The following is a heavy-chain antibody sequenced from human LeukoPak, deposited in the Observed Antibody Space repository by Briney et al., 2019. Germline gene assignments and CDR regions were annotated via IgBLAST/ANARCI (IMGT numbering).Heavy chain of an antibody. J-gene: IGHJ4*02. CDR2: ISPTGSTT. Sequence: PGGSLRLSCAASGFSFSGHWMHWARQLPGKGLVWVPRISPTGSTTSYADSVKGRFTVSRDDAKNTLYLQVNSLRAEDTAVYFCARGGSDTAMAHDYWGQGTLVTVSS. CDR3: ARGGSDTAMAHDY. V-gene: IGHV3-74*01. D-gene: IGHD5-18*01. CDR1: GFSFSGHW.